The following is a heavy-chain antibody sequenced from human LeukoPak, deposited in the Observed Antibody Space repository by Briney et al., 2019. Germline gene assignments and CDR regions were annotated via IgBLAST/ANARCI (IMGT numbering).Heavy chain of an antibody. V-gene: IGHV4-39*01. J-gene: IGHJ5*02. CDR2: IYYTGST. CDR3: ARQGLNP. CDR1: GGSISSSTYY. Sequence: SETLSLTCTVSGGSISSSTYYWGWIRQPPGKGLEWIGSIYYTGSTYYNPPLKSRVTISVDTSKNQFSLKLSSVTAADTAVYYCARQGLNPWGQGTLVTVSS.